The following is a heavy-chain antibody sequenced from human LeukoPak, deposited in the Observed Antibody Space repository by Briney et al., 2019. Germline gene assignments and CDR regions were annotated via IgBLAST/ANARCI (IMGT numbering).Heavy chain of an antibody. CDR3: ANRLRYFDWLLYG. CDR1: GFTFSSYG. CDR2: ISYDGSNK. Sequence: PGGSLRLSCAASGFTFSSYGMHWVRQAPGKGLEWVAVISYDGSNKYYADSVKGRFTISRDNSKNTLYLQMNSLRAEDTAEYYCANRLRYFDWLLYGWGQGTLVTVSS. J-gene: IGHJ4*02. D-gene: IGHD3-9*01. V-gene: IGHV3-30*18.